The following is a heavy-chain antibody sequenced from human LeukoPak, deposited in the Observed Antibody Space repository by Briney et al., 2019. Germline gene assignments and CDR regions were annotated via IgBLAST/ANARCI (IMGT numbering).Heavy chain of an antibody. J-gene: IGHJ4*02. CDR2: IIPIFGTA. CDR3: ARVSDTAMVYFDY. V-gene: IGHV1-69*13. D-gene: IGHD5-18*01. Sequence: SVKVSCKASGGTFSSYAISWVRQAPGQGLEWMGGIIPIFGTANYAQKFQGRVTITADESTSTAYMELSSLGSEDTAVYDCARVSDTAMVYFDYWGQGTLVTVSS. CDR1: GGTFSSYA.